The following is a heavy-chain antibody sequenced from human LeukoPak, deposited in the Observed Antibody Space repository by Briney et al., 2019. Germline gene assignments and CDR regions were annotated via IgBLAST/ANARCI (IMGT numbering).Heavy chain of an antibody. CDR3: ARHVLGFSFPFRY. D-gene: IGHD5-18*01. J-gene: IGHJ4*02. Sequence: SETLSLTCTVSGGSNSSGGYYWSWIRQHPGKGLEWIASIYYSGSTYYNPSLKSRGTISVDTSKNQFSLGLTSVTAADTAVYYCARHVLGFSFPFRYWGQGTLVSVSS. CDR2: IYYSGST. V-gene: IGHV4-39*01. CDR1: GGSNSSGGYY.